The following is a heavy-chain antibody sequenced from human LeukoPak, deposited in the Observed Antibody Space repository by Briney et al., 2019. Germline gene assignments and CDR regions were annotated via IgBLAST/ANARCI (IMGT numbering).Heavy chain of an antibody. Sequence: PGRSLRLSCAASGFTFSSYAMHWVRQAPGKGLEWVAVISYDGSNKYYVDSVRGRFTISRDNSKNTLCLQMISLRAADTAVYYCARDLALFTVTTGFEYWGQGTLVSVSS. CDR3: ARDLALFTVTTGFEY. J-gene: IGHJ4*02. CDR2: ISYDGSNK. D-gene: IGHD4-17*01. V-gene: IGHV3-30-3*01. CDR1: GFTFSSYA.